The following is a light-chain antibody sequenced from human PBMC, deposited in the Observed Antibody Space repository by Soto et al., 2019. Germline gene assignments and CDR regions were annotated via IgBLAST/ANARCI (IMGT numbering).Light chain of an antibody. V-gene: IGLV2-14*01. J-gene: IGLJ2*01. CDR1: SNDVGAFDY. CDR3: SSYTTNNAPV. CDR2: EVF. Sequence: QSALTQPASISASPGQSISISCTGTSNDVGAFDYVSWYQQHPGKAPKLIIFEVFNRPSGVSTRFSGSKSGSMASLTISGLQAEDEADYFCSSYTTNNAPVFGGGTKVTVL.